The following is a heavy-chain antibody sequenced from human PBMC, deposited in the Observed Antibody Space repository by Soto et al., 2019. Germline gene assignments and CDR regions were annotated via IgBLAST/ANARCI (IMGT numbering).Heavy chain of an antibody. J-gene: IGHJ6*02. Sequence: EVQLVESGGGLLQSGRSRRLSCVASGFRFDDFAMHWVRQAPGKGLEWVSSIDWNSGSTAYADSVKGRFTIFGDNARNSLDLQMNSLRIEDTASYYCVKGRGSYFVYFGLDVWGPGTTVTVSS. D-gene: IGHD1-26*01. CDR2: IDWNSGST. V-gene: IGHV3-9*01. CDR3: VKGRGSYFVYFGLDV. CDR1: GFRFDDFA.